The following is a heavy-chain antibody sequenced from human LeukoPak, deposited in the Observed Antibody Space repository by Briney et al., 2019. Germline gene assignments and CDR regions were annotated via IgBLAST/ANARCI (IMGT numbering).Heavy chain of an antibody. J-gene: IGHJ1*01. CDR3: ARDHALTTYYYDSSGPGEYFQH. Sequence: ASVKVSCKASGYTFTSYYMHWVRQAPGQGLKWMGIINPSGGSTSYAQKFQGRVTMTRDPSTSTVYMELSSLRSEDTAVYYCARDHALTTYYYDSSGPGEYFQHWGQGTLVTVSS. CDR1: GYTFTSYY. D-gene: IGHD3-22*01. CDR2: INPSGGST. V-gene: IGHV1-46*01.